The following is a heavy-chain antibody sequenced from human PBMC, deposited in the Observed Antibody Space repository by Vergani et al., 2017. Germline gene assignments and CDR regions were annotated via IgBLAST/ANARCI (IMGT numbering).Heavy chain of an antibody. CDR3: ARLYYYDSSGYYFNAFDI. Sequence: QVQLQQWGAGLLKPSETLSLTCAVYGGSFSGYYWSWIRQPPGKGLEWIGYIYYSGSTNYNPSLKSRVTIFVDTSKNQFSLKLSSVTAADTAVYYCARLYYYDSSGYYFNAFDIWGQGTMVTVSS. V-gene: IGHV4-34*11. CDR2: IYYSGST. CDR1: GGSFSGYY. J-gene: IGHJ3*02. D-gene: IGHD3-22*01.